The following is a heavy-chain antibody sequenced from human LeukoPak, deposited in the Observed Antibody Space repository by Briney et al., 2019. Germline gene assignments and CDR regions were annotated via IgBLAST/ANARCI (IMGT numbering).Heavy chain of an antibody. CDR3: AGGYSSSWLYYYGMDV. CDR2: IYYSGST. J-gene: IGHJ6*02. Sequence: SETLSLTCTVSGGSISSYYWSWIRQPPGKGLEWIGYIYYSGSTNYNPSLKSRVTISVDTSKNQFSLKLSSVTAADTAVYYCAGGYSSSWLYYYGMDVWGQGTTVTVSS. D-gene: IGHD6-13*01. V-gene: IGHV4-59*01. CDR1: GGSISSYY.